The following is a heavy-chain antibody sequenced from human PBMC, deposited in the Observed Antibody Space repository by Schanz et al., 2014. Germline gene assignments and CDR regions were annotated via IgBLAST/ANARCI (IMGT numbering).Heavy chain of an antibody. CDR3: ARGTDWNLHY. CDR2: IKQDGSEK. D-gene: IGHD1-1*01. J-gene: IGHJ4*02. Sequence: VQLVESGGGVVQPGRSLRLSCAASGFAFSVYGMHWVRQAPGKGLEWVANIKQDGSEKYYVDAVKGRFTISRDNAKNSMYLHMNSLRAGDTAVYYCARGTDWNLHYWGQGALVTVSS. V-gene: IGHV3-7*04. CDR1: GFAFSVYG.